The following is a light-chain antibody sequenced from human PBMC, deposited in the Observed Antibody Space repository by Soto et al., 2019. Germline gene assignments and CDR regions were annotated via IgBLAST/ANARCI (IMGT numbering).Light chain of an antibody. CDR3: LQHNSYPRT. CDR2: AAS. J-gene: IGKJ1*01. Sequence: DIQMTQSPSSLSASVGDRVTITCRASQGIRIDLGWYQQKPGKAPKRLIYAASSSQSGVPSRFSGSGSRTEFTLTISSLQPEDLAAYYCLQHNSYPRTCGQGTKVEIK. CDR1: QGIRID. V-gene: IGKV1-17*01.